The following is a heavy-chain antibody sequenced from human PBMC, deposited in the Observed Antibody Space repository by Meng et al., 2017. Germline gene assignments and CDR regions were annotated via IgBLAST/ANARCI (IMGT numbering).Heavy chain of an antibody. Sequence: ASVKVSCKASGYTLTSYDINWVRQATGQGLEWMGWMNPNSGNTGYAQKFQGRVTITRNTSISTAYMELSSLRSEDTAMYYCARVRGYYGSGSYYSQRGAFDYWGQGTLVTVSS. J-gene: IGHJ4*02. CDR3: ARVRGYYGSGSYYSQRGAFDY. CDR2: MNPNSGNT. V-gene: IGHV1-8*03. CDR1: GYTLTSYD. D-gene: IGHD3-10*01.